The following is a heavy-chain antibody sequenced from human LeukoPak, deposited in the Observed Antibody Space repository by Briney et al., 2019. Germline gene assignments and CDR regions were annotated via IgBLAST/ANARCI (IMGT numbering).Heavy chain of an antibody. Sequence: PGGSLRLSCAASGFTFSSYAMSWVRQAPGKGLAWASGISGSGGSTYYADSVKGRFTISRDNSKNTLYLQMNSLRAEDTAVYYCAKDPIAAAGRNWFDPWGQGTLVTVSS. CDR1: GFTFSSYA. CDR2: ISGSGGST. J-gene: IGHJ5*02. CDR3: AKDPIAAAGRNWFDP. D-gene: IGHD6-13*01. V-gene: IGHV3-23*01.